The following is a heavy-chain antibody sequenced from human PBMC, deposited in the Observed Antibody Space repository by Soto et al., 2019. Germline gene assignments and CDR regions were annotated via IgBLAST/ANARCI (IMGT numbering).Heavy chain of an antibody. CDR1: GFTFSAYW. D-gene: IGHD6-25*01. V-gene: IGHV3-7*01. CDR2: IKQDGSET. Sequence: EVQLVESGGGLVQTGGSLRLSCAASGFTFSAYWMSWVRQAPGKGLEWVANIKQDGSETYYVDYVNGRFIISRDDAKNSLFLQVNSLRVEDTAVYYCAREKRANGYFDYWGQGTLVTVSS. J-gene: IGHJ4*02. CDR3: AREKRANGYFDY.